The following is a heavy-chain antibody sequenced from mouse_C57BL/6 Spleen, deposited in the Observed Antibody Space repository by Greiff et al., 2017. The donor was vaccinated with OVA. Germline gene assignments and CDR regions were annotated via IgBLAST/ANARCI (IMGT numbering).Heavy chain of an antibody. CDR1: GYTFTDYY. CDR3: ARFHYYDLDY. Sequence: EVQLQQSGPELVKPGASVKISCKASGYTFTDYYMNWVKQSHGKSLEWIGDINPNNGGTSYNQKFKGKATLTVDKSSSTAYMELRSLTSEDSAVYYCARFHYYDLDYWGQGTTLTVSS. D-gene: IGHD1-2*01. CDR2: INPNNGGT. J-gene: IGHJ2*01. V-gene: IGHV1-26*01.